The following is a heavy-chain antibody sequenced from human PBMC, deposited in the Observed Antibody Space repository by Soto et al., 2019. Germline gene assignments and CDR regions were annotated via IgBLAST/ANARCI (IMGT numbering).Heavy chain of an antibody. D-gene: IGHD2-2*01. CDR1: GGSISSGGYY. CDR3: ASSPHLGSTSLGDQYYFDY. V-gene: IGHV4-31*03. J-gene: IGHJ4*02. Sequence: SETLSLTCTVSGGSISSGGYYWSWIRQHPGKGLEWIGYIYYSGSTYYNPSLKSRVTISVDTSKNQFSLKLSSVTAADTAVYYCASSPHLGSTSLGDQYYFDYWGQGTLVTVSS. CDR2: IYYSGST.